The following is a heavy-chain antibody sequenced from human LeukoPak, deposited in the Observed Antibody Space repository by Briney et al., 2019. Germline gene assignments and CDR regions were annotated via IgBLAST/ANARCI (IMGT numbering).Heavy chain of an antibody. V-gene: IGHV1-58*01. J-gene: IGHJ3*01. Sequence: SVNVSCKGSVFTVTSSAVQWVRQPRAQRLEWIGWIVVGCGNTNYEHKFQERVTITRDNSTKLVYMELSSLRSEGKAGDYCSAEAAYSYDRRDAIDVWGQGTTVTVSS. D-gene: IGHD3-22*01. CDR2: IVVGCGNT. CDR1: VFTVTSSA. CDR3: SAEAAYSYDRRDAIDV.